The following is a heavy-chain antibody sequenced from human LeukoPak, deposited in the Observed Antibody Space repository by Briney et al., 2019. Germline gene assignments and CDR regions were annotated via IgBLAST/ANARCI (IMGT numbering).Heavy chain of an antibody. CDR1: GYNFAGYW. Sequence: NLGESLKISCKGSGYNFAGYWIGWVRQVPGKGLEWMGMIYPGDSDTSYSPSFQGQVTISTDKSIITAYLQWSSLKVSDTAMYYCARHLYDYDTSEYHRPYAVFDIWGQGTMVIVSS. CDR3: ARHLYDYDTSEYHRPYAVFDI. V-gene: IGHV5-51*01. CDR2: IYPGDSDT. D-gene: IGHD3-22*01. J-gene: IGHJ3*02.